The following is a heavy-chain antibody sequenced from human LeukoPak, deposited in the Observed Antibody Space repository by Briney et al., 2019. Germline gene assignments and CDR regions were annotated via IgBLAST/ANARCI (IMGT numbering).Heavy chain of an antibody. V-gene: IGHV3-30*18. Sequence: PGGSLRLSCAASGFTFSSYAMSWLRQAPDKGLEWVATMSSDGIGRHYADSVKGRFTISRDNSKSTLYLQMSSLRIEDTALYYCANGVSGDSMGYCGQGTLVTVFS. CDR1: GFTFSSYA. D-gene: IGHD2-21*02. CDR3: ANGVSGDSMGY. CDR2: MSSDGIGR. J-gene: IGHJ4*02.